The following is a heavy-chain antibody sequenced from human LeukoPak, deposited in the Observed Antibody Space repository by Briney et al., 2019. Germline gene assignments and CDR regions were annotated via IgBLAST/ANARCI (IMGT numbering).Heavy chain of an antibody. J-gene: IGHJ4*02. V-gene: IGHV4-34*01. CDR1: GGSFSGYY. Sequence: SETLSLTFAVYGGSFSGYYWSWIRQPPGKGLEWIGEIDHSGSTNYNPSLKSRVTISVDTSKNQFSLKLSSVTAADTAVYYCARGRRDGYIPSWGQGTLVTVSS. CDR2: IDHSGST. CDR3: ARGRRDGYIPS. D-gene: IGHD5-24*01.